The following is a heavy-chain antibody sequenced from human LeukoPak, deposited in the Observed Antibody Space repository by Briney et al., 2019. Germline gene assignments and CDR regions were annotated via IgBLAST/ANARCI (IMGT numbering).Heavy chain of an antibody. CDR1: GGSISSGDYY. CDR2: IYYSGST. J-gene: IGHJ5*02. CDR3: AREALTYCSSTSCYGNWFDP. Sequence: SQTLSLTCTVSGGSISSGDYYWSWIRQPPGEGLEWIGYIYYSGSTYYNPSLKSRVTISVDTSKNQFSLKLSSVTAADTAVHYCAREALTYCSSTSCYGNWFDPWGQGTLVTVSS. V-gene: IGHV4-30-4*08. D-gene: IGHD2-2*01.